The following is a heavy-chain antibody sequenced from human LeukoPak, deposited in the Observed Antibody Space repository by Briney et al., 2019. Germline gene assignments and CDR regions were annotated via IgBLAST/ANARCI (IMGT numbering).Heavy chain of an antibody. CDR1: GTTFRNAW. CDR3: TTAGWELYYFDY. D-gene: IGHD1-26*01. V-gene: IGHV3-15*01. Sequence: GGSLRLSCEVSGTTFRNAWMSWVRQAPGKGLEWVGRIKSKTDGGTTDYAAPVKGRFTISRDDSKNTLYLQMNSLKTEDTAVYYCTTAGWELYYFDYWGQGTLVTISS. CDR2: IKSKTDGGTT. J-gene: IGHJ4*02.